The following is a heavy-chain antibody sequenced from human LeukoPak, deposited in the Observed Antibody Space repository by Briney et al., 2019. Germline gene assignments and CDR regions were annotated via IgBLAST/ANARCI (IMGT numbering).Heavy chain of an antibody. CDR1: GYTFTHKW. V-gene: IGHV5-51*01. J-gene: IGHJ4*02. CDR2: IYPRDSDT. D-gene: IGHD3-10*01. Sequence: PGEPLKICCKASGYTFTHKWIGWLRQLSGSGLLWMGIIYPRDSDTIYSPSFQGHVTISADTSINPAYLEWSSLEASDTAIYYCARHSDVIGAIWGQGTLDTVSS. CDR3: ARHSDVIGAI.